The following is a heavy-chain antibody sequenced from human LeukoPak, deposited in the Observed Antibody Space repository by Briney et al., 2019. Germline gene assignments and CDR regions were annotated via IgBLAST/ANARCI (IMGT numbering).Heavy chain of an antibody. J-gene: IGHJ4*02. Sequence: GASVKVSCKASGYTFTDYYIHWVRQAPGQGLEWMGWINPNSGGTNYTQKFQGRVTMTRDTSISTAYLELNRLTSDDTAVYYCAGVLARYGNLDYWGQGILVTVSS. CDR2: INPNSGGT. CDR1: GYTFTDYY. V-gene: IGHV1-2*02. D-gene: IGHD1-14*01. CDR3: AGVLARYGNLDY.